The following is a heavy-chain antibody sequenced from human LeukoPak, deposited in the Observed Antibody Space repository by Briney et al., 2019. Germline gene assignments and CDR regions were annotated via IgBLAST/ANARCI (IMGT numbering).Heavy chain of an antibody. CDR1: GFIFSSYT. CDR2: ISSSSTYI. Sequence: GGSLTLSCSASGFIFSSYTMNWVRQAPGKGLEWVSSISSSSTYIYYAGSVKGRFTISRDNAENSLYLQMDSLRAEDTAIYYCARDLYSTSSFDYWGQGTLVTVSS. V-gene: IGHV3-21*01. D-gene: IGHD2/OR15-2a*01. J-gene: IGHJ4*02. CDR3: ARDLYSTSSFDY.